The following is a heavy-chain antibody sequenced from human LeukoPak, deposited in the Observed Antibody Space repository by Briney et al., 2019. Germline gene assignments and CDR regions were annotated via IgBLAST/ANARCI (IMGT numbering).Heavy chain of an antibody. D-gene: IGHD1-26*01. CDR2: VHLNGVT. Sequence: PSETLSLTCAVSGGSIITTNWWSWVRQPPGKGLEWIGEVHLNGVTHYNPSLGSRVSMSIDKSKNHMSLKLTSVTAADTAIYYCTRESGAFSPFGFWGQGTLVTASS. CDR1: GGSIITTNW. V-gene: IGHV4-4*02. J-gene: IGHJ4*02. CDR3: TRESGAFSPFGF.